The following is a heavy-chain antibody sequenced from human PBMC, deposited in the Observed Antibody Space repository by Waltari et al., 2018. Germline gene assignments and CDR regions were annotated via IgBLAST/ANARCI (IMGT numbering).Heavy chain of an antibody. D-gene: IGHD2-15*01. CDR1: GFSFKYYW. CDR3: ARSGFCTGDSCFSAFYYFDY. J-gene: IGHJ4*02. V-gene: IGHV3-7*01. Sequence: EVRLVESGGGLVQPGGSLRLSCVASGFSFKYYWMTWVRQAPGEGLEWVANIKQDGSEGYSVDSVKGRFTISRDNTNNSLYLQMNSLRAEDTALYYCARSGFCTGDSCFSAFYYFDYWGPGILVTVSS. CDR2: IKQDGSEG.